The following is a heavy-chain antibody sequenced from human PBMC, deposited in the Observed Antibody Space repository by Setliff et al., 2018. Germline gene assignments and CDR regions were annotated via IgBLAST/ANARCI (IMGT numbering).Heavy chain of an antibody. V-gene: IGHV1-18*01. D-gene: IGHD2-15*01. J-gene: IGHJ6*02. CDR3: AASVGGAPYYYGRDV. Sequence: GASVKVSCKTSGYTFSSNGITWLRQAPGQGLEWMGWISGYNSNAHYAQKFQGRVTMTTDTFTSTAYTEMSSLRSDDPAVYSCAASVGGAPYYYGRDVWGQGTTVTVSS. CDR1: GYTFSSNG. CDR2: ISGYNSNA.